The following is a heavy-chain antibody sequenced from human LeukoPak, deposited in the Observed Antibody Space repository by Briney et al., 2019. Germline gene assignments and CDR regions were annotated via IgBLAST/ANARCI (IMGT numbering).Heavy chain of an antibody. J-gene: IGHJ4*02. CDR1: GFTFIHYA. Sequence: GGSLRQTCSASGFTFIHYALYWVRQAPGKGLEYVSGISNNGGSSFYADSVKGRFTISRDNSKNTLYLQMSSLRAEDTAVYYCVNMICVTGDDCWGQGTRVTVSS. CDR2: ISNNGGSS. CDR3: VNMICVTGDDC. V-gene: IGHV3-64D*09. D-gene: IGHD3-16*01.